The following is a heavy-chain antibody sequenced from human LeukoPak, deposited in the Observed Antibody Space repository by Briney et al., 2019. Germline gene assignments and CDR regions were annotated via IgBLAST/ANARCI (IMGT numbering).Heavy chain of an antibody. J-gene: IGHJ4*02. D-gene: IGHD3-9*01. Sequence: ASVKVSCKASGYTFTSYDIIWVRQATGQGLEWMGWMNPNSGNTGYAQKFQGRVTMTRNTSISTAYMELSSLRSEDTAVYYCARRGILTGYGDYWGQGTLVTVSS. CDR1: GYTFTSYD. V-gene: IGHV1-8*01. CDR2: MNPNSGNT. CDR3: ARRGILTGYGDY.